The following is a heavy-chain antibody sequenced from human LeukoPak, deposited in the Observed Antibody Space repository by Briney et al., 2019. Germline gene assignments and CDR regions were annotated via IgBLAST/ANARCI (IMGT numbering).Heavy chain of an antibody. V-gene: IGHV3-30*03. J-gene: IGHJ4*02. Sequence: QPGRSLRLSCAASGFTFTSYGMHWVRQGPGKGLGWVAAISYDGSNKYYGESVKGRFTISRDNSKNTLYLQMNSLRTEDTAVYYCTKGHATEAQYSSGWYDDSDSWGQGTLVTVSS. CDR3: TKGHATEAQYSSGWYDDSDS. CDR2: ISYDGSNK. D-gene: IGHD6-19*01. CDR1: GFTFTSYG.